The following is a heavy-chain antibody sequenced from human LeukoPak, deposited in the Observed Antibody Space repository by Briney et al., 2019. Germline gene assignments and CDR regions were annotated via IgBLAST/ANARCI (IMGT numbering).Heavy chain of an antibody. CDR1: GYSFTTYW. CDR2: IYPGDSDT. CDR3: ARRGYSYGSAFGDYYGMDV. Sequence: GESLKISCKGSGYSFTTYWIGWVRQMPGKGLEWMGIIYPGDSDTRYNPSFQGQVTISADKSISTAYLQWSSLKASDTAMYYCARRGYSYGSAFGDYYGMDVWGQGTTVTVSS. D-gene: IGHD5-18*01. V-gene: IGHV5-51*01. J-gene: IGHJ6*02.